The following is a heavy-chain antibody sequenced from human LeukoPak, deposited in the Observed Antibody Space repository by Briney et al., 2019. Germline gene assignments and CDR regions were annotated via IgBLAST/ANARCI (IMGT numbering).Heavy chain of an antibody. CDR2: ITASGGGT. J-gene: IGHJ4*02. CDR1: EFTFSSYA. Sequence: PGGSLRLSCAASEFTFSSYAMSWVRQAPGKGLEWVSAITASGGGTYYTDSVKGRFTISRDNSKNTLYLQMNSPRAEDTAVYYCARGSFGDYDYWGQGTLVTVSS. V-gene: IGHV3-23*01. CDR3: ARGSFGDYDY. D-gene: IGHD4-17*01.